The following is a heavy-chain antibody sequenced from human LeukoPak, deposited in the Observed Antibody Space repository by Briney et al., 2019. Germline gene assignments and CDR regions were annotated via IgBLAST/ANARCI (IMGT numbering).Heavy chain of an antibody. CDR2: IRSKAYGGTT. J-gene: IGHJ4*02. CDR3: TRDPGGPRGYSYGGYYFDY. D-gene: IGHD5-18*01. V-gene: IGHV3-49*03. CDR1: GFTFGDYA. Sequence: PGGSLRLSCTASGFTFGDYAMSWFRQAPGKGLERVGFIRSKAYGGTTEYAASVKGRFTISRDDSKSIAYLQMNSLKTEDTAVYYCTRDPGGPRGYSYGGYYFDYWGQGTLVTVSS.